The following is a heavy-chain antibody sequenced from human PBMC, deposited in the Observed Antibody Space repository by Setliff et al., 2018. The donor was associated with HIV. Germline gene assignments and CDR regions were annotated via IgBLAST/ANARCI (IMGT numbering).Heavy chain of an antibody. V-gene: IGHV4-59*02. Sequence: SETLSLTCTVSGGSVSSHYWGWIRQPPGKELAWIGYILYDEGNNFNPSLKSRVAISVGPSKNQFSLTLSSVTAADTAVYYCARVGHTRGYTGYDVYYYYMDVWGKGTAVTVSS. D-gene: IGHD5-12*01. CDR2: ILYDEGN. J-gene: IGHJ6*03. CDR1: GGSVSSHY. CDR3: ARVGHTRGYTGYDVYYYYMDV.